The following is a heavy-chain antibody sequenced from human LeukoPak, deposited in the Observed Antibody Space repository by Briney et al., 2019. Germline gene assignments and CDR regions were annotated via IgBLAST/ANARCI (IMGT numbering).Heavy chain of an antibody. J-gene: IGHJ4*02. CDR3: ARDSVMKY. V-gene: IGHV3-48*02. CDR1: GFIFTTYA. Sequence: GGSLRLSCAASGFIFTTYAMIWVRQAPGKGLEWVSYISTTSSSIYYADSVKDRFIISRDNAKNSLYLHMNSLRDEDTAVYYCARDSVMKYWGQGTLVTVSS. CDR2: ISTTSSSI.